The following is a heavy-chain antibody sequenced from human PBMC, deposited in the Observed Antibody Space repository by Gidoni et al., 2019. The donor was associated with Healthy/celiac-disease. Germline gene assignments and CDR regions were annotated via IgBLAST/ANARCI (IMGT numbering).Heavy chain of an antibody. J-gene: IGHJ4*02. CDR1: GYTFTGYY. Sequence: QVQLVQSGAEVKKPGASVKVSCQASGYTFTGYYMHWVRQAPGQGLEWMGWINPNSGGTNYAQKFQGWVTMTRDTSISTAYMELSRLRSDDTAVYYCARGGGLYCTNGVCPFDYWGQGTLVTVSS. D-gene: IGHD2-8*01. CDR2: INPNSGGT. V-gene: IGHV1-2*04. CDR3: ARGGGLYCTNGVCPFDY.